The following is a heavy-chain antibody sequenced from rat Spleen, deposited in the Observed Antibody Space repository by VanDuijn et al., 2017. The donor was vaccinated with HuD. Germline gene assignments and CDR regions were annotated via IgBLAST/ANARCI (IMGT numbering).Heavy chain of an antibody. CDR1: GFTFSDYY. CDR3: TRGAEGIAYFDY. J-gene: IGHJ2*01. V-gene: IGHV5-22*01. Sequence: EVQLVESGGGLVQPGRSLKLSCAASGFTFSDYYMAWVRQAPKKGLEWVASISYEGSSTYYGDSVKGRFTISRDNAKDTLYLQLNSLRSEDTATYYCTRGAEGIAYFDYWGQGVMVTVSS. CDR2: ISYEGSST. D-gene: IGHD1-11*01.